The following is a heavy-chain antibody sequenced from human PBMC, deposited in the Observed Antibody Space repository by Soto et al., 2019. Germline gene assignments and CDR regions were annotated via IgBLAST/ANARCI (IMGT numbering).Heavy chain of an antibody. V-gene: IGHV3-30*18. CDR1: GFTFRSYG. CDR2: ISYDGSKK. CDR3: VQVRVRYSSGWYLAYFDQ. D-gene: IGHD6-19*01. J-gene: IGHJ4*02. Sequence: QVQLVESGGGVVQPGRSLRLSCAAAGFTFRSYGMHWVRQAPGKGLEWVAVISYDGSKKYYADSLKGRFTISRDNSKNKLYLQMNSLRAEDTAVYYCVQVRVRYSSGWYLAYFDQWGQGTLVTVSS.